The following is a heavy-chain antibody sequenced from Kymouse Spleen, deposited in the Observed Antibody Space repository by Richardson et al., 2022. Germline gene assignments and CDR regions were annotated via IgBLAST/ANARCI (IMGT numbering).Heavy chain of an antibody. J-gene: IGHJ4*02. V-gene: IGHV4-34*01. D-gene: IGHD3-10*01. CDR2: INHSGST. Sequence: QVQLQQWGAGLLKPSETLSLTCAVYGGSFSGYYWSWIRQPPGKGLEWIGEINHSGSTNYNPSLKSRVTISVDTSKNQFSLKLSSVTAADTAVYYCARDGLWFGEFPLDYWGQGTLVTVSS. CDR1: GGSFSGYY. CDR3: ARDGLWFGEFPLDY.